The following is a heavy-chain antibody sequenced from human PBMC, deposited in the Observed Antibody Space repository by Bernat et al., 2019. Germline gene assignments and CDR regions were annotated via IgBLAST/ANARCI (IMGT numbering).Heavy chain of an antibody. CDR1: GFTFSSYA. V-gene: IGHV3-23*01. Sequence: EVQLLESGGGLVQPGGSLRLSCAASGFTFSSYAMSWVRQAPGKGLEWVSAISGSGGSTYYADSVKGRFTISRDNSKNTLYLQMNSLRAEDTAVYYCAKDIDARYYYDSSGYSAGSGAFDIWGQGTMVTVSS. J-gene: IGHJ3*02. CDR3: AKDIDARYYYDSSGYSAGSGAFDI. CDR2: ISGSGGST. D-gene: IGHD3-22*01.